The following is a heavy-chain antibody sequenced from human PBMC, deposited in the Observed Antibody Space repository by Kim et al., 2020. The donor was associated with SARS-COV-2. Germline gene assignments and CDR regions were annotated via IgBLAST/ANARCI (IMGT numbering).Heavy chain of an antibody. J-gene: IGHJ3*02. CDR1: GYSFTSYW. CDR2: IYPGDSDT. Sequence: GESLKISCKGSGYSFTSYWIGWVRQMPGKGLEWMGIIYPGDSDTRYSPSFQGQVTISADKSISTAYLQWSSLKASDTAMYYCASREGRRSYSSGWYAAFDIWGQGTMVTVSS. D-gene: IGHD6-19*01. V-gene: IGHV5-51*01. CDR3: ASREGRRSYSSGWYAAFDI.